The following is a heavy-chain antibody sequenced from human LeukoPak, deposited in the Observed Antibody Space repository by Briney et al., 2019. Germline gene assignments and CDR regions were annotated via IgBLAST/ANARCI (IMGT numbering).Heavy chain of an antibody. D-gene: IGHD3-10*01. CDR1: GYTFTSYY. V-gene: IGHV1-46*01. J-gene: IGHJ5*02. Sequence: GASVKVSCKASGYTFTSYYMHWVRQAPGQGLEWMGIINPSGGSTSYAQKFQGRVTITADKSTSTAYMELSSLRSEDTAVYYCARVVVGQLLWFGWFDPWGQGTLVTVSS. CDR3: ARVVVGQLLWFGWFDP. CDR2: INPSGGST.